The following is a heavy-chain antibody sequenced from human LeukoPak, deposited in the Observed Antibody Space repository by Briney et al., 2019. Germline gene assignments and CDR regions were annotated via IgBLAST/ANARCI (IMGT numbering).Heavy chain of an antibody. CDR3: ARDPYSSTWSYGMDV. J-gene: IGHJ6*02. D-gene: IGHD6-6*01. CDR2: IKQDGSEE. V-gene: IGHV3-7*05. Sequence: GGSLRLSCAASGFTFSSYWMSWVRQAPGKGLEWVANIKQDGSEEVYVDSVKGRFTISRDNAKNSLFLQMNTLRAEDTAVYYTARDPYSSTWSYGMDVWGQGTTVTVS. CDR1: GFTFSSYW.